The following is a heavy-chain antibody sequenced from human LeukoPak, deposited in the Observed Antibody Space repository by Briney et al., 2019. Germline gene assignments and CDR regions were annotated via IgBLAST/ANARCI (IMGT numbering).Heavy chain of an antibody. V-gene: IGHV3-21*01. CDR3: ARDLEYCSGGSCYSDYYGMDV. Sequence: GGSLRLSCAASGFTFTNYAMNWVRQAPGKGLEWVSSISSSSSYIYYADSVRGRFTISRDNAKNSLYLQMNSLRAEDTAVYYCARDLEYCSGGSCYSDYYGMDVWGQGTTVTVSS. D-gene: IGHD2-15*01. CDR2: ISSSSSYI. CDR1: GFTFTNYA. J-gene: IGHJ6*02.